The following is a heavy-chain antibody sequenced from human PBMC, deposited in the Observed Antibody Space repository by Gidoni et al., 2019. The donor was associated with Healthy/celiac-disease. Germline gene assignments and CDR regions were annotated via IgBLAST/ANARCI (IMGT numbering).Heavy chain of an antibody. V-gene: IGHV3-7*01. Sequence: EVQLVESGGGLVQPGGSLRLSCAASGFTFSSYWMSWVRKAPGKGLEWVANIKQDGSVKDYVDSVKGRFTISRDNAKNSLYLQMNSLRAEDTAVYYCARDGGELLFYFDYWGQGTLVTVSS. CDR2: IKQDGSVK. J-gene: IGHJ4*02. D-gene: IGHD1-26*01. CDR3: ARDGGELLFYFDY. CDR1: GFTFSSYW.